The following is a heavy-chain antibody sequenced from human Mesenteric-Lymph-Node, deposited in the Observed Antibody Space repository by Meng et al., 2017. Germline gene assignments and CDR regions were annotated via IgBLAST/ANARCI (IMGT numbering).Heavy chain of an antibody. V-gene: IGHV4-59*05. CDR3: AGKIGVRGNFDY. Sequence: SETLSLTCTVSGGSISSYYWGWIRQPPGKGLEWNGSIYHSGSTCYNPSLKSRVTISVDTSKNQFSLKLSPVTAADTAVYYCAGKIGVRGNFDYWGQGTLVTVSS. D-gene: IGHD3-10*01. CDR2: IYHSGST. CDR1: GGSISSYY. J-gene: IGHJ4*02.